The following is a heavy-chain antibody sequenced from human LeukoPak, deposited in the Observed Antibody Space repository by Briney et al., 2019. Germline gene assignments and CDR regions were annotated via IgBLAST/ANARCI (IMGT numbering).Heavy chain of an antibody. J-gene: IGHJ4*02. D-gene: IGHD1-1*01. CDR2: IYPGDSDT. CDR1: GYSFTSYW. V-gene: IGHV5-51*01. Sequence: GESLRISCKGSGYSFTSYWIGWVRQMPGPGLEWMGIIYPGDSDTRYSPSFQGQATISADSSISTAYLQWSSLKASDTAMYYCARHLGPAFYNPFDHWGQGTLVTVSS. CDR3: ARHLGPAFYNPFDH.